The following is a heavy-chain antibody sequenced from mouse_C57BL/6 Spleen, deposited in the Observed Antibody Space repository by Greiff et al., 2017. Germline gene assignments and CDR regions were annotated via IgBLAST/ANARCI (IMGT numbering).Heavy chain of an antibody. Sequence: VQLKESGGGLVKPGGSLKLSCAASGFTFSSYAMSWVRQTPEKRLEWVATISDGGSYTYYPDNVKGRFTISRDNAKNNLYLQMSHLKSEDTAMYYCARDGELGDYFDYWGQGTTLTVSS. J-gene: IGHJ2*01. CDR3: ARDGELGDYFDY. V-gene: IGHV5-4*01. CDR1: GFTFSSYA. CDR2: ISDGGSYT. D-gene: IGHD4-1*01.